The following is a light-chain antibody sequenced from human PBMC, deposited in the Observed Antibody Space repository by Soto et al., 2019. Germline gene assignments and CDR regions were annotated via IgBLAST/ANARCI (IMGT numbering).Light chain of an antibody. Sequence: DIVLTQSPGTLSLSPGERATLSCRASQSVSSSYLAWYQQKPGQAPRLLIYGASSRATGIPDRFSGSGSGTDFTLTISRLEPEDFAVYYCQQYGSSLVITFGQGTRLEIK. CDR2: GAS. CDR3: QQYGSSLVIT. CDR1: QSVSSSY. V-gene: IGKV3-20*01. J-gene: IGKJ5*01.